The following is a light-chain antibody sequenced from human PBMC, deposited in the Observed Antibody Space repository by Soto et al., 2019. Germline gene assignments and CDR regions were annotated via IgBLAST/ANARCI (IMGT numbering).Light chain of an antibody. Sequence: EIMLTQSPATLCLSPGERATLSFRASQSVSRNLAWYQQKPGQAPRLLIYDASNRATGIPARFSGSGSVTEFTLTISSLQSEDFAVYYCQQYRNWPRTFGQGTKVDI. V-gene: IGKV3-11*01. CDR3: QQYRNWPRT. CDR2: DAS. CDR1: QSVSRN. J-gene: IGKJ1*01.